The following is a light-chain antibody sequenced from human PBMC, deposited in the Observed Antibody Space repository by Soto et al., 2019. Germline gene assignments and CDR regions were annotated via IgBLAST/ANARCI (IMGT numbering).Light chain of an antibody. V-gene: IGLV2-8*01. CDR3: SSWAGSNIVV. CDR2: EVN. J-gene: IGLJ2*01. CDR1: SSDVGSYNF. Sequence: QSALTQPPSASGSPGQSVTISCTGTSSDVGSYNFVSWYQQHPGKAPQLMIYEVNKRPSGVPDRFSGSKSGNTASLSVSGLQAEYEADYYGSSWAGSNIVVFGGGTKLTVL.